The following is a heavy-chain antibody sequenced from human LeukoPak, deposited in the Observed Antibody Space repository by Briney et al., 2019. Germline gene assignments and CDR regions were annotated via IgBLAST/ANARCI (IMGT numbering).Heavy chain of an antibody. CDR2: INPNSGGT. CDR1: GYTFTGYY. CDR3: AREPPSGSYYGY. V-gene: IGHV1-2*02. D-gene: IGHD1-26*01. Sequence: GASVTVSCKASGYTFTGYYMHWVRQAPGQGLEWMGWINPNSGGTNYAQKFQGRVNMTRDTSISTAYMELSRLRSDDTAVYYCAREPPSGSYYGYWGQGTLVTVSS. J-gene: IGHJ4*02.